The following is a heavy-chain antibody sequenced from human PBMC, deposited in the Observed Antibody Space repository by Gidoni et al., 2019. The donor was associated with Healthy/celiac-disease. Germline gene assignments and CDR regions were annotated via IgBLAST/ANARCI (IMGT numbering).Heavy chain of an antibody. J-gene: IGHJ4*02. CDR2: ISGSSGAT. V-gene: IGHV3-48*02. CDR3: ARGYFDD. D-gene: IGHD1-20*01. Sequence: EVQLVESGGGLVQPGGSLRLSCAASRFTVSNSDMNWVRQAPGKGLEWISYISGSSGATYYADSVKGRFTISRDNGKNSLYLQMNSLRDEDTAVYYCARGYFDDWGQGTLVTVSS. CDR1: RFTVSNSD.